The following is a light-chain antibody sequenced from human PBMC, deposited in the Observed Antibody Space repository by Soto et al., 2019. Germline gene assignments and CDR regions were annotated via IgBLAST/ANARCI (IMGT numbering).Light chain of an antibody. CDR1: SSDFGIYDL. CDR3: CSYAGNRTFV. CDR2: EGS. Sequence: QSALTQPASVSGSPGQSISISCTATSSDFGIYDLVSWYQQYPGKAPKVIIFEGSKRPSGVSDRFSGSTSGNTASLTISGLQAEDEADYHCCSYAGNRTFVFGGGTKLTVL. V-gene: IGLV2-23*03. J-gene: IGLJ2*01.